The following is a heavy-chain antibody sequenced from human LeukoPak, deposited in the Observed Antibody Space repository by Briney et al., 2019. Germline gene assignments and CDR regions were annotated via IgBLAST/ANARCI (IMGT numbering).Heavy chain of an antibody. Sequence: GGSLRLSCAASGFTFSSYAMSWARQAPGKGLEWVSGISAGSDSTYYADSVKGRFTISRDNSKNTLYLQMNSLRAEDTAVYYCAKDNPRNSWYDFEYWGQGTLVTVSS. J-gene: IGHJ4*02. D-gene: IGHD6-13*01. CDR2: ISAGSDST. V-gene: IGHV3-23*01. CDR1: GFTFSSYA. CDR3: AKDNPRNSWYDFEY.